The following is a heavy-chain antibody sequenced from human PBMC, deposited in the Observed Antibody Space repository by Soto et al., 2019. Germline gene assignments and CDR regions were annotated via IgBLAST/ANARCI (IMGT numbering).Heavy chain of an antibody. J-gene: IGHJ5*02. D-gene: IGHD6-19*01. V-gene: IGHV3-11*06. CDR2: ISSSSSYT. Sequence: PGGSLRLSCAASGFTFSDYYMSWIRQAPGKGLEWVSYISSSSSYTNYADSVKGRFTISRDNAKNSLYLQMNSLRAEDTAVYYCARVIAVAGTSFWFDPWGQGTLVTVSS. CDR1: GFTFSDYY. CDR3: ARVIAVAGTSFWFDP.